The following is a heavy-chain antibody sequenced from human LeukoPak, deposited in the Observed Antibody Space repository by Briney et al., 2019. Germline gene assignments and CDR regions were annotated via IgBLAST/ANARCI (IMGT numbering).Heavy chain of an antibody. CDR1: GFIFSSYA. D-gene: IGHD3-10*01. CDR3: AKEGHYYGMGV. Sequence: GGSLRLSCAASGFIFSSYAMSRVRQAPGKGLEWVSGNSGSGGSTYYADAVKGRFSISRDNSKNTLYLQMNSLRAEDTAVYYCAKEGHYYGMGVWGQGTTVTVSS. V-gene: IGHV3-23*01. CDR2: NSGSGGST. J-gene: IGHJ6*02.